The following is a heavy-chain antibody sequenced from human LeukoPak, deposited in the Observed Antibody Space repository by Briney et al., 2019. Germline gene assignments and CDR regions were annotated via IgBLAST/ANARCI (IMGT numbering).Heavy chain of an antibody. CDR1: GFTFSSYG. CDR3: ARASGPFDY. J-gene: IGHJ4*02. D-gene: IGHD3-10*01. Sequence: GGSLRLSCAASGFTFSSYGMHWVRQAPGKGLEWVAVIWNDGSNKYYADSVKGRFTISRDNSKNTLYLQMDSLRAEDTAVYSCARASGPFDYWGQGTLVTVSS. CDR2: IWNDGSNK. V-gene: IGHV3-33*08.